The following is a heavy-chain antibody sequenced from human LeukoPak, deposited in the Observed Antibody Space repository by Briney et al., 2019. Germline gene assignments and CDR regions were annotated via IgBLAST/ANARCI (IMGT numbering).Heavy chain of an antibody. CDR2: INPSGGST. Sequence: MGIINPSGGSTSYAQKFQGRVTMTRDTSTSTVYMELSSLRSEDTAVYYCARHDFWSGCIDYWGQGTLVTVSS. J-gene: IGHJ4*02. CDR3: ARHDFWSGCIDY. V-gene: IGHV1-46*01. D-gene: IGHD3-3*01.